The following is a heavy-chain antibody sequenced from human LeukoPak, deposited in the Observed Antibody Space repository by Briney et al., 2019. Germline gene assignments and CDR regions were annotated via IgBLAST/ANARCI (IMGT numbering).Heavy chain of an antibody. J-gene: IGHJ3*02. D-gene: IGHD2-8*01. V-gene: IGHV4-39*01. CDR1: GGSISSSSYY. Sequence: ASETLSLTCTVSGGSISSSSYYWGWIRQPPGKGLEWIGSIYYSGSTYYNPSLKSRVTISVDTSKNQFSLKLSSVTAADTAVYYCARPHCTNCVSGASDIWGQGTMVTVSS. CDR3: ARPHCTNCVSGASDI. CDR2: IYYSGST.